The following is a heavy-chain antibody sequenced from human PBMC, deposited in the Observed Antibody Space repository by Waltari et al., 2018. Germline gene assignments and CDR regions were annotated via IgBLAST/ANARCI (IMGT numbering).Heavy chain of an antibody. J-gene: IGHJ4*02. D-gene: IGHD4-4*01. Sequence: EVHLVDSGRGVIQPGGSLRLSCAASGFVFTNSAMSWVRRAPGKGLEWVSGISALGQSDFYADAVKGRFIVSRDNAKNTLFLDMNKLTAEDTAMYYCARKNSSAWPAFDYWGQGLLVTVSP. CDR3: ARKNSSAWPAFDY. CDR1: GFVFTNSA. V-gene: IGHV3-23*04. CDR2: ISALGQSD.